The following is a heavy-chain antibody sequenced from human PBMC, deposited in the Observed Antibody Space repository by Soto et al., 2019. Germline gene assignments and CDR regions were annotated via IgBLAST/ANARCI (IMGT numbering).Heavy chain of an antibody. CDR1: GGSISSYY. Sequence: PSETLSLTCTVSGGSISSYYWSWIRQPPGKGLEWIGYTYYSGSTNYNPSLKSRVTISVDTSKNQFSLKLSSVTAADTAVYYCARGPHYFYPPHYFDYWGQGTLVTVSS. J-gene: IGHJ4*02. CDR3: ARGPHYFYPPHYFDY. D-gene: IGHD3-22*01. CDR2: TYYSGST. V-gene: IGHV4-59*01.